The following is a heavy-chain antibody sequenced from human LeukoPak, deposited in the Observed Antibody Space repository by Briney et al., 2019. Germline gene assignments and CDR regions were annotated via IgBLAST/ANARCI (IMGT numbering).Heavy chain of an antibody. J-gene: IGHJ3*02. Sequence: GGSLRLSCAASGFTFSSYDMHWVRQATGKGLEWVSAIGTAGDTYYPGSVKGRFTISRESAKNSLYLQMNSLRAGDTAVYYCARDGYTLGAFDIWGQGTMVTVSS. D-gene: IGHD5-24*01. CDR3: ARDGYTLGAFDI. V-gene: IGHV3-13*01. CDR2: IGTAGDT. CDR1: GFTFSSYD.